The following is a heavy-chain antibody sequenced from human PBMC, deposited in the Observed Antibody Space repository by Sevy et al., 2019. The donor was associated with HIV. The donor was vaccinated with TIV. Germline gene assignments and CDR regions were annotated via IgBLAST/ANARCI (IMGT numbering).Heavy chain of an antibody. CDR3: ARHSGSYREKGGPFDY. J-gene: IGHJ4*02. CDR1: GGTFSSYA. D-gene: IGHD1-26*01. Sequence: ASVKVSCKASGGTFSSYAISWVRQAPGQGLEWMGGIIPIFGTANYAQKFQGRVTITADESTSTAYMELSSLRSEDTAVYYCARHSGSYREKGGPFDYWGQGTLVTVSS. CDR2: IIPIFGTA. V-gene: IGHV1-69*13.